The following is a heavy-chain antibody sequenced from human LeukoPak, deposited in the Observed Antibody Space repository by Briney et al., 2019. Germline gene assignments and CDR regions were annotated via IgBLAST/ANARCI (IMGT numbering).Heavy chain of an antibody. V-gene: IGHV4-38-2*02. CDR1: GYSITSGYY. CDR2: IYHSGST. D-gene: IGHD6-13*01. CDR3: ARDLYSSRTNDAFVI. J-gene: IGHJ3*02. Sequence: KPSETLSLTCTVSGYSITSGYYWGWIRQPPGKGLEWIGSIYHSGSTHYNPSLKSRVSISADTSKNQPSLKLSSVTAADTAVYYCARDLYSSRTNDAFVIWGQGTMVTVSS.